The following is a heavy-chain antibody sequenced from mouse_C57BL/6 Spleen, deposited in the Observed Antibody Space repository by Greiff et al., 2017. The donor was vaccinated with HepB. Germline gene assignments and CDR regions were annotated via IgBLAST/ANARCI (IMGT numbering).Heavy chain of an antibody. D-gene: IGHD2-3*01. Sequence: EVKLMESGEGLVKPGGSLKLSCAASGFTFSSYAMSWVRQTPEKRLEWVAYISSGGDYIYYADTVKGRFTISRDNARNTLYLQMSSLKSEDTAMYYCTRDQGWLLRDYAMDYWGQGTSVTVSS. V-gene: IGHV5-9-1*02. CDR3: TRDQGWLLRDYAMDY. CDR2: ISSGGDYI. J-gene: IGHJ4*01. CDR1: GFTFSSYA.